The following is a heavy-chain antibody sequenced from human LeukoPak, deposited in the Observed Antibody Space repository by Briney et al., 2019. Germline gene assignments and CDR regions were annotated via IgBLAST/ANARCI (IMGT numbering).Heavy chain of an antibody. V-gene: IGHV1-69*04. CDR1: GGTFSSYA. CDR2: IIPILGIA. Sequence: SVKVSCKASGGTFSSYAISWVRQAPGQGLEWMGRIIPILGIANYAQKFQGRVTITADKSTSTVYMELSSLRSEDTAVYYCARSRYGDYEYYYYGMDVWGQGTTVTVS. CDR3: ARSRYGDYEYYYYGMDV. D-gene: IGHD4-17*01. J-gene: IGHJ6*02.